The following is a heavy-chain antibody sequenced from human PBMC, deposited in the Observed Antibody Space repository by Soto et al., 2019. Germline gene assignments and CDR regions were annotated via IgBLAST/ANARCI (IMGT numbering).Heavy chain of an antibody. D-gene: IGHD2-15*01. V-gene: IGHV4-59*08. Sequence: QVQLQESGPGLVKPSETLSLTCTVSGGSISNYYWSWIRQPPGKGLEWIGYIYYSGSTNYNPSLKSRVAISVETSNTQFSLKLSSVPAADTAVYYCASLRGYCSGASCYSGYSYCMNVWGTGTTVTVSS. CDR3: ASLRGYCSGASCYSGYSYCMNV. CDR1: GGSISNYY. J-gene: IGHJ6*03. CDR2: IYYSGST.